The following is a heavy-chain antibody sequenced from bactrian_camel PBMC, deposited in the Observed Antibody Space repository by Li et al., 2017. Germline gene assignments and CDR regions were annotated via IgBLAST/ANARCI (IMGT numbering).Heavy chain of an antibody. CDR1: GYGSYHYC. CDR2: VEDDGSS. D-gene: IGHD1*01. CDR3: AADAAPLQRCGSLWSTQSGFSV. V-gene: IGHV3S63*01. Sequence: SGGGSVQAGGSLRLSCEFSGYGSYHYCLAWFRQAPGKEREGVASVEDDGSSTYTDSVMGRFTISRDNDKNTLYLQMNSLKPEDTATYYCAADAAPLQRCGSLWSTQSGFSVRGRGTQVTVS. J-gene: IGHJ4*01.